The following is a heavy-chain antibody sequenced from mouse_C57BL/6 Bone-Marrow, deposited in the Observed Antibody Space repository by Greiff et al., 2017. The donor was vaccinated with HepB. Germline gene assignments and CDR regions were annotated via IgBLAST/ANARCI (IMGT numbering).Heavy chain of an antibody. CDR1: GYTFTSYW. D-gene: IGHD1-1*01. V-gene: IGHV1-69*01. CDR3: ARRLGFITTGEEFAY. Sequence: QVQLQQPGAELVMPGASVKLSCKASGYTFTSYWMHWVKQRPGQGLEWIGEIDPSDSYTNYNQKFKGKSTLTVDKSSSTSYMQLSSLTSEDSAVYYCARRLGFITTGEEFAYWGQGTLVTVSA. CDR2: IDPSDSYT. J-gene: IGHJ3*01.